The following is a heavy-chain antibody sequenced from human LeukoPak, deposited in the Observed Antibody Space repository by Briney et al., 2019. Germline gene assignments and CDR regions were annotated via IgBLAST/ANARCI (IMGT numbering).Heavy chain of an antibody. CDR2: IYYSGST. J-gene: IGHJ3*01. CDR3: ARDLWELQSAFDL. D-gene: IGHD1-26*01. V-gene: IGHV4-61*01. Sequence: PSETLSLTCTVSGGSVSTGTYYWSWIRQPPGKGLEWIAYIYYSGSTNCNPSLMSRVTISVDASKNQFSLKLRSVTAADTAVYYCARDLWELQSAFDLWGQATMVTVSS. CDR1: GGSVSTGTYY.